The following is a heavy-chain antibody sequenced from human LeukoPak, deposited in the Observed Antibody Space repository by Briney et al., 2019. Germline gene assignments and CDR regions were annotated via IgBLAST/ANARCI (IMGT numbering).Heavy chain of an antibody. Sequence: EGSLRLSCAASGFTFSIYSMHWVRQAPDKGLEWVAVISYDGSKKYYADSVKGRFTISRDNSKNTLYLQMNSLRAEDTAVYYCARERVPYYFDSSGCEYWGQGTLVTVYS. D-gene: IGHD3-22*01. CDR3: ARERVPYYFDSSGCEY. J-gene: IGHJ4*02. CDR2: ISYDGSKK. CDR1: GFTFSIYS. V-gene: IGHV3-30*04.